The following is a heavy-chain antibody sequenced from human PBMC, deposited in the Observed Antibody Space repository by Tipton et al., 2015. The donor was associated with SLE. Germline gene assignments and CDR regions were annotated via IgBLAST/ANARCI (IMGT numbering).Heavy chain of an antibody. D-gene: IGHD3-10*01. J-gene: IGHJ5*02. Sequence: TLSLTCNVSGGSISSSSYYWGWIRQPPGKGLEWIGYIYSSGSVNYTPSLKSRVTISLDASKNQFSLKLTSVTAADTAIYYCARGSLTVVQGFKETKTRRYKWFDPWGQGTLVTVSS. CDR2: IYSSGSV. V-gene: IGHV4-61*05. CDR1: GGSISSSSYY. CDR3: ARGSLTVVQGFKETKTRRYKWFDP.